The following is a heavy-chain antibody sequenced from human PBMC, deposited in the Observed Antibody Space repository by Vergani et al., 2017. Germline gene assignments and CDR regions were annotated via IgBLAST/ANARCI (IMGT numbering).Heavy chain of an antibody. CDR3: ARGLNPLKTYSGSYFL. CDR2: ISGSGGST. CDR1: GFTFSSYA. Sequence: EVQLLESGGGLVQPGGSLRLSCAASGFTFSSYAMSWVRQAPGKGLEWVSAISGSGGSTYYADSVKGRFTISRDNSKNTLYLQMNSLRAEDTAVYYCARGLNPLKTYSGSYFLWGQGTMVTVSS. J-gene: IGHJ3*01. V-gene: IGHV3-23*01. D-gene: IGHD1-26*01.